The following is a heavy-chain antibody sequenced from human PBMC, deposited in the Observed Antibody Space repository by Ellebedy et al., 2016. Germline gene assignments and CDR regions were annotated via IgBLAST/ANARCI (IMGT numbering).Heavy chain of an antibody. D-gene: IGHD4-11*01. CDR3: ATVGDYSNYGP. CDR2: IIPILGIA. CDR1: RGTFSSYA. J-gene: IGHJ5*02. V-gene: IGHV1-69*04. Sequence: SVKVSXKASRGTFSSYAISWVRQAPGQGLEWMGRIIPILGIANYAQKFQGRVTITADKSTSTAYMELSSLRSEDTAVYYCATVGDYSNYGPWGQGTLVTVSS.